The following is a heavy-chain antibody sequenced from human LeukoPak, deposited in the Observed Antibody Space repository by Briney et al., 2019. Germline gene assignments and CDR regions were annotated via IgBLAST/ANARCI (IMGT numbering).Heavy chain of an antibody. Sequence: PGGSLRLSCAASGFTFSSYAMHWVRQAPGKGLEWVAVISYDGSNKYYADSVKGRFTISRDNSKNTLYLQMNSLRAEDTAVYYCAREYGDYAGDYWGQGTLVTVSS. CDR3: AREYGDYAGDY. V-gene: IGHV3-30-3*01. CDR2: ISYDGSNK. CDR1: GFTFSSYA. J-gene: IGHJ4*02. D-gene: IGHD4-17*01.